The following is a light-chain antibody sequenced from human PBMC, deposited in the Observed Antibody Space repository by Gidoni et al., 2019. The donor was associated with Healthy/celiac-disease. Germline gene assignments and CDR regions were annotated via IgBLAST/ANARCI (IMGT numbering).Light chain of an antibody. CDR1: QSVSSY. CDR2: DAS. J-gene: IGKJ5*01. V-gene: IGKV3-11*01. Sequence: EIVLTQSPATLSLFPGERATLSCRASQSVSSYLAWYQQKPGQAPRLLIYDASNRATGIPARFSGSGSGTDFTLTISSLEPEDFAVYYSQQRSNLITFGQGTRLEIK. CDR3: QQRSNLIT.